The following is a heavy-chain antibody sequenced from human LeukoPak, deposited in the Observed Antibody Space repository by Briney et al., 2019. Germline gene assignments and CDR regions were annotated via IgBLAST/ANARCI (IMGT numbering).Heavy chain of an antibody. D-gene: IGHD3-22*01. V-gene: IGHV3-23*01. CDR2: ISGSGGST. CDR1: GFTFSDYY. J-gene: IGHJ4*02. Sequence: GGSLRLSCAASGFTFSDYYMSWIRQAPGKGLEWVSAISGSGGSTYYADSVKGRFTISRDNSKNTLYLQMNSLRAEDTAVYYCRVLYYYDSSGYLSDYWGQGTLVTVSS. CDR3: RVLYYYDSSGYLSDY.